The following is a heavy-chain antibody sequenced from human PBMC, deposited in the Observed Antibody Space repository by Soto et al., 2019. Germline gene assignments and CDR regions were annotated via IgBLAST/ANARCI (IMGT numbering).Heavy chain of an antibody. V-gene: IGHV3-21*01. J-gene: IGHJ6*02. D-gene: IGHD3-10*01. CDR1: GFTFSSYS. CDR3: ARDGATPANYYYYGMDV. CDR2: ISSSSSYI. Sequence: GWSLRLSCAASGFTFSSYSMNWVRQAPGKGLEWVSSISSSSSYIYYADSVKGRFTISRDNAKNSLYLQMNSLRAEDTAVYYCARDGATPANYYYYGMDVWGQGTTVTVSS.